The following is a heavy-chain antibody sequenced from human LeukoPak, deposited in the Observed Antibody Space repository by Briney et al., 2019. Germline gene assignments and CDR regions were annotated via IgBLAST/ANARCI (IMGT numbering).Heavy chain of an antibody. CDR2: IKQDGSDI. Sequence: PGGSLRLSCAASGFTFSSYAMSWVRQAPGKGLEWVANIKQDGSDIYYVDSVKGRFTISRDNAKNSLYLQMNSLRAEDTAVYYCARESNWGGDAFDIWGLGTMVTVSS. J-gene: IGHJ3*02. V-gene: IGHV3-7*01. CDR3: ARESNWGGDAFDI. D-gene: IGHD7-27*01. CDR1: GFTFSSYA.